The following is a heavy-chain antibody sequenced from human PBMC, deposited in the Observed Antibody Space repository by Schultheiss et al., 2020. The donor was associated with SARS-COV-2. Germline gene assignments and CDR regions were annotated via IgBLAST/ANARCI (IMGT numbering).Heavy chain of an antibody. V-gene: IGHV3-30*04. J-gene: IGHJ4*02. D-gene: IGHD3-22*01. CDR1: GFTFSSYA. Sequence: GGSLRLSCAASGFTFSSYAMHWVRQAPGKGLEWVAVISYDRSNKYYADSVKGRFTISRDNSKNTLYLQMNSLRPEDTAVYYCARAASTYYLLMGYWGQGTLVTVSS. CDR2: ISYDRSNK. CDR3: ARAASTYYLLMGY.